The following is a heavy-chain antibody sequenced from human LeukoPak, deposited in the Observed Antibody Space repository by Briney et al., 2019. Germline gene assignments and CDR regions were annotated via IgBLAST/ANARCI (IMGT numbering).Heavy chain of an antibody. CDR3: ANSYYDFWSGYLPFDY. J-gene: IGHJ4*02. Sequence: GGSLRLSCAASGFTFSSYGMHWVRQAPGKGLEWVSVIYGAGSTYYADFVKGRFTISRDNAKNTVYLQMNSLRAEDTAVYYCANSYYDFWSGYLPFDYWGQGTLVTVSS. V-gene: IGHV3-66*01. D-gene: IGHD3-3*01. CDR2: IYGAGST. CDR1: GFTFSSYG.